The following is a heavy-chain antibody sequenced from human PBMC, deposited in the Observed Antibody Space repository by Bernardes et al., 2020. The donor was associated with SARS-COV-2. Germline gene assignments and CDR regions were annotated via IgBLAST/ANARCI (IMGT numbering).Heavy chain of an antibody. CDR3: TRGPVAGTPMTQVDRRFDP. CDR2: IDTVGSTT. D-gene: IGHD6-19*01. J-gene: IGHJ5*02. V-gene: IGHV3-74*01. Sequence: GGSLRLSCEASGFTFSNYWMHWVRQTPGKGLVWVSRIDTVGSTTTYTDSVKGRFTVSRDNSKNTLYLQMNSLRAEDTAIYYCTRGPVAGTPMTQVDRRFDPWGQGTLVTVSS. CDR1: GFTFSNYW.